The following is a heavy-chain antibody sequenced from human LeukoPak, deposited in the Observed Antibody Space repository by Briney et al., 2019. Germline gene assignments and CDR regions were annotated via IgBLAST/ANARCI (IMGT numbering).Heavy chain of an antibody. D-gene: IGHD3-10*02. V-gene: IGHV3-11*04. CDR2: IHRSGNSI. CDR1: GFTFSDYY. Sequence: GGSLRLSCAASGFTFSDYYMSWIRQAPGKGLEGVSYIHRSGNSIYYADCVKGRFTISRDNAKISLYLQMNSLRAEDTAVYYCAELGITMIGGVWGKGTTVTISS. J-gene: IGHJ6*04. CDR3: AELGITMIGGV.